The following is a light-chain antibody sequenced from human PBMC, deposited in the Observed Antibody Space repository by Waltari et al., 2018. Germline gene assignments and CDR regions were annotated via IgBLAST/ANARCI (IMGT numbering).Light chain of an antibody. V-gene: IGLV3-1*01. CDR1: KLGDKY. J-gene: IGLJ2*01. CDR3: QTWDSNTVV. Sequence: SYELTQPPSVSASPGQPASITCIADKLGDKYTSGYQQKPGQSPVLVIYQDTKRPSVIPERFSGSNSGNTATLTVSGTQAVDEASYYCQTWDSNTVVFGGGTTLTVL. CDR2: QDT.